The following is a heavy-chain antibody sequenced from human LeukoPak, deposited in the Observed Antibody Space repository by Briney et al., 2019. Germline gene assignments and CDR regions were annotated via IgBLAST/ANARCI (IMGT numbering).Heavy chain of an antibody. Sequence: GGSLGLSCTASGFTFGDYAMSWVRQAPGKGLEWVGFIRSKAYGGTTEYAASVKGRFTISRDDSKSIAYLQMNSLKTEDTAVYYCTRDYDYALDYWGQGTLVTVSS. J-gene: IGHJ4*02. D-gene: IGHD3-16*01. CDR1: GFTFGDYA. CDR2: IRSKAYGGTT. V-gene: IGHV3-49*04. CDR3: TRDYDYALDY.